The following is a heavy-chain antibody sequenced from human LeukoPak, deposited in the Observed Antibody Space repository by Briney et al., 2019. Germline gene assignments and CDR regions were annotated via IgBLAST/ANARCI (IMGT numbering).Heavy chain of an antibody. Sequence: HPGGSLRLSCAVSGFTFSDYWVTWVRQTPGKGLEFVANINQDGSVKNYVGSVKGRFTISRGNAKNSLYLQMSSLRVDDTAIYYCARDPGFSSFDYWGQGALVTVSS. CDR1: GFTFSDYW. V-gene: IGHV3-7*01. D-gene: IGHD2-2*01. CDR2: INQDGSVK. J-gene: IGHJ4*02. CDR3: ARDPGFSSFDY.